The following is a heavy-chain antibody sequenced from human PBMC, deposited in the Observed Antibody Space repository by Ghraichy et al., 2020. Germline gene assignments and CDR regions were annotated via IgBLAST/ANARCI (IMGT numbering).Heavy chain of an antibody. V-gene: IGHV4-59*01. J-gene: IGHJ3*02. CDR2: ISYSGST. D-gene: IGHD3-22*01. CDR1: GGSISSYY. CDR3: ARGPTYYDNAFEI. Sequence: SETLSLTCTVSGGSISSYYWSRIRQPPGKGLESIGYISYSGSTNYNPSLKSRVTMSVDTSKNQFSLKLSSVTAADTAVYYCARGPTYYDNAFEIWGQGTMVTVSS.